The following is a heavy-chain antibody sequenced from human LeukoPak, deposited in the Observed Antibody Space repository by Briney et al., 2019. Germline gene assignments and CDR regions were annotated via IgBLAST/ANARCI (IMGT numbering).Heavy chain of an antibody. CDR3: ARALVEMAANYFDS. D-gene: IGHD5-24*01. V-gene: IGHV3-23*01. J-gene: IGHJ4*02. CDR1: GFTFSSYA. Sequence: PGGSLRLSCAASGFTFSSYAMSWVRQAPGKGLEWVSAISGSGGSTYYADSVKGRFTISRDNSKNSLYLQMNSLRAEDTAVYYCARALVEMAANYFDSWGQGTLVTVSS. CDR2: ISGSGGST.